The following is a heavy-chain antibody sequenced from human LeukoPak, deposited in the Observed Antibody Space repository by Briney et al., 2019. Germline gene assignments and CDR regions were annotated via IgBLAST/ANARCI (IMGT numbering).Heavy chain of an antibody. CDR3: ARVYVGATRGLDY. CDR2: IYHSGST. J-gene: IGHJ4*01. V-gene: IGHV4-38-2*02. D-gene: IGHD1-26*01. CDR1: GYSISSGYY. Sequence: PSETLSLTCTVSGYSISSGYYWGWILQPPGKGLEWIGSIYHSGSTYYNPSLKSRVTISVDTSKNQFSLKLSSVTAADTAVYYCARVYVGATRGLDYWGQGTLVTVSS.